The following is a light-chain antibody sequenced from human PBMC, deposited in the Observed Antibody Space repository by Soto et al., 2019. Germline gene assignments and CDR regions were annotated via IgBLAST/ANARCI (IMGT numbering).Light chain of an antibody. CDR2: DNS. Sequence: QSVLTQPPSVSGAPGQRVTISCTGSSSNIGAGYYVHWYQQLPGTAPKLLIYDNSNRPSGVPDRFSGSKSGTSASLAITGLQAEDEADYYCQSYDSSLTGWVFGGGTKVTVL. CDR3: QSYDSSLTGWV. V-gene: IGLV1-40*01. CDR1: SSNIGAGYY. J-gene: IGLJ3*02.